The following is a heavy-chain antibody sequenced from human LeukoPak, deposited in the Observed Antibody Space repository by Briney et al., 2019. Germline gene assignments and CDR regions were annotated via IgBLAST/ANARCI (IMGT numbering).Heavy chain of an antibody. CDR1: GYTFTGYY. Sequence: GASVKVSCKASGYTFTGYYMHWVRQAPGQGLEWMGWINPNSGGTHYAQKFQGRVTMTRDTSISTAYMELSRLRSDDTAVYYCARVADPHYDFWSGYPQYMDVWGKGTTVTVSS. J-gene: IGHJ6*03. V-gene: IGHV1-2*02. CDR3: ARVADPHYDFWSGYPQYMDV. D-gene: IGHD3-3*01. CDR2: INPNSGGT.